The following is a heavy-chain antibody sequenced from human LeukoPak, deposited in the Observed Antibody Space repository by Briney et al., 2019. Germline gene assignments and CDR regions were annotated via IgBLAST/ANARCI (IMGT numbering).Heavy chain of an antibody. V-gene: IGHV3-23*01. J-gene: IGHJ4*02. CDR3: AKGPQSSAQYHFDS. CDR1: GLSGLTFRYYA. D-gene: IGHD3-22*01. CDR2: ITGRGDNS. Sequence: GGSLRLSCTVSGLSGLTFRYYAMSWVRQAPGKGLEWVSTITGRGDNSYRADSVKGRLTISRDNSGNTLYLQMNSLRAEDTAVYYCAKGPQSSAQYHFDSWGQGTLVTVSS.